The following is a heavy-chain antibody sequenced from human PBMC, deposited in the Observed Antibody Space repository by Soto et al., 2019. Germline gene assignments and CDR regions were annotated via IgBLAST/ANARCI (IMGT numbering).Heavy chain of an antibody. V-gene: IGHV4-31*03. J-gene: IGHJ4*02. CDR3: ARGLMRSTIHFDF. CDR1: GDSISSGVYS. CDR2: IYDSGST. Sequence: SETLSLTCSVSGDSISSGVYSWNWIRQHPGKGLEWIGYIYDSGSTHSNPSLRSRLTISVDTSKNQFSLKVNSVTAADTAVYYCARGLMRSTIHFDFWGQGTLVTVSS. D-gene: IGHD2-2*01.